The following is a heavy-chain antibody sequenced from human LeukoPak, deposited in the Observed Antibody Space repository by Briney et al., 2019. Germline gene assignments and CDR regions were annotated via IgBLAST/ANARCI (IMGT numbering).Heavy chain of an antibody. J-gene: IGHJ4*02. D-gene: IGHD2-2*01. CDR3: AREQFDIVVVPTVMRQPQLDY. CDR1: GFTFSRSA. V-gene: IGHV3-30-3*01. CDR2: ISYDGTNK. Sequence: PGGSLRLSCTASGFTFSRSAMHWVRQAPGKGLEWVAVISYDGTNKYYADSVKGQFTISRDNSKNTLYLQMSSLRVEDTAVYYCAREQFDIVVVPTVMRQPQLDYWGQGTLVTVSS.